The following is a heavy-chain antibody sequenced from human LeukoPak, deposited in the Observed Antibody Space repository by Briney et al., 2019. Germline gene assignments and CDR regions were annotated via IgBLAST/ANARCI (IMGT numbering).Heavy chain of an antibody. Sequence: SETLSLTCNVSGGSISSYYWSWIRQPPGKGLEWIGYIYYSGSTNYNPSLKSRVTISVDTSKNQFSLKLSSVTAADTAVYCCARESANAVPAAMIFDPWGQGTLVTVSS. D-gene: IGHD2-2*01. CDR1: GGSISSYY. J-gene: IGHJ5*02. V-gene: IGHV4-59*01. CDR3: ARESANAVPAAMIFDP. CDR2: IYYSGST.